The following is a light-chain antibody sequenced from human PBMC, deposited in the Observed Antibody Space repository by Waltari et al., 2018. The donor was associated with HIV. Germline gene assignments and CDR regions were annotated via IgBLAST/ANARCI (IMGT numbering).Light chain of an antibody. Sequence: HSALTQPASVSGSPGQSITIPCTGTSSDVGGYNYVSWYRLHPGEVPKLMIFDVNNRPSGGSNRFSGSKSGNTASLTIAGLRVEDEADYYCSSYTSSSIVIFGGGTKVTVL. CDR1: SSDVGGYNY. V-gene: IGLV2-14*03. J-gene: IGLJ2*01. CDR2: DVN. CDR3: SSYTSSSIVI.